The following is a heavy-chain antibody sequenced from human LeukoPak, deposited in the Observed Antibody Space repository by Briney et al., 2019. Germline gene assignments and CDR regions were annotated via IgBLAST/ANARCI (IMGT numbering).Heavy chain of an antibody. J-gene: IGHJ4*02. CDR2: ISYDGSNK. Sequence: GGSLRLSCAASGFTFSSYGMHWVRQAPGKGLEWVALISYDGSNKYYADSVKGRFTISRDNSRNTLYLQMNSLRPEDTAIYYCSIFEITLIVVLNSWGQGTLVTVSS. V-gene: IGHV3-30*03. D-gene: IGHD3-22*01. CDR3: SIFEITLIVVLNS. CDR1: GFTFSSYG.